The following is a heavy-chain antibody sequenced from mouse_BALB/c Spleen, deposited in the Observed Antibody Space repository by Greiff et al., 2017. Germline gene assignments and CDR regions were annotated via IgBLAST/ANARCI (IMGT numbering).Heavy chain of an antibody. D-gene: IGHD2-1*01. CDR3: ARNRAYGNYYAMDY. Sequence: VKVVESGPGLVAPSQSLSITCTVSGFSLSRYSVHWVRQPPGKGLEWLGMIWGGGSTDYNSALKSRLSISKDNSKSQVFLKMNSLQTDDTAMYYCARNRAYGNYYAMDYWGQGTSVTVSS. V-gene: IGHV2-6-4*01. CDR2: IWGGGST. CDR1: GFSLSRYS. J-gene: IGHJ4*01.